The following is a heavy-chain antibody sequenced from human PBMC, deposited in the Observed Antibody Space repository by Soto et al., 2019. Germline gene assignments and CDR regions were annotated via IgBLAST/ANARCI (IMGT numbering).Heavy chain of an antibody. CDR3: ARADGRY. CDR1: GGSISSYY. Sequence: QVQLQESGPGLVKPSETLSLTCTVSGGSISSYYWSWIRQPPGKGLEWIGYIDYSGSTNYTSSLKSRVTISVDTSKNQCSLKLSSVTAADTAMYYCARADGRYWGQGTLVTVSS. CDR2: IDYSGST. J-gene: IGHJ4*02. V-gene: IGHV4-59*01.